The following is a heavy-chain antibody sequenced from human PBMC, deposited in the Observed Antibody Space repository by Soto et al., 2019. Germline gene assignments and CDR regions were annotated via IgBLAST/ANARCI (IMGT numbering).Heavy chain of an antibody. J-gene: IGHJ5*02. V-gene: IGHV1-18*01. CDR2: ISAYNGNT. D-gene: IGHD6-19*01. CDR3: ARAPGFRIAVAGNNWFDP. CDR1: GYTFTSYG. Sequence: ASVKVSCKASGYTFTSYGISWVRQAPGQGLEWMGWISAYNGNTNYAQKLQGRVTMTTDTSTSTAYMELRSLRSDDTAVYYCARAPGFRIAVAGNNWFDPRGQGTLVNVSS.